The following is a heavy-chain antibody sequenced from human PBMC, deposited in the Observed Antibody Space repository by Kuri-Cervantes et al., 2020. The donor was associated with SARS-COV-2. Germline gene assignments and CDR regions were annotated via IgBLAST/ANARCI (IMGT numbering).Heavy chain of an antibody. Sequence: ASVKVSCKVSGYTLTEVSMHWVRQAPGKGLEWMGGFNPEDGETIYAQKFQGRVTMTEDTSTDTAYMELSSLRSDDTAVYYCAIHTVFGVVIGRWFDPWGQGTLVTVSS. CDR1: GYTLTEVS. CDR2: FNPEDGET. V-gene: IGHV1-24*01. D-gene: IGHD3-3*01. CDR3: AIHTVFGVVIGRWFDP. J-gene: IGHJ5*02.